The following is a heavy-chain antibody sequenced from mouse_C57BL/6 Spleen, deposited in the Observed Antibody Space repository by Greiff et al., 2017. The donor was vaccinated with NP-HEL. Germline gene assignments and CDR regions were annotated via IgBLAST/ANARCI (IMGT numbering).Heavy chain of an antibody. D-gene: IGHD1-1*01. CDR1: GYSFTDYN. CDR2: INPKYGTT. V-gene: IGHV1-39*01. CDR3: ARGGLRFSYGDAMDY. Sequence: EVQLQQSGPELVKPGASVKISCKASGYSFTDYNLNWVKQSNGKSLEWIGVINPKYGTTSSNQKFQGKATLTVDQSSSTAYMQLNSLTSEDSAVYYCARGGLRFSYGDAMDYWGQGTSVTVSS. J-gene: IGHJ4*01.